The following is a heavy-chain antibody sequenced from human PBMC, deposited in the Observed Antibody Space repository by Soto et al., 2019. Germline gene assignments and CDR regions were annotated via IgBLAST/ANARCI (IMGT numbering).Heavy chain of an antibody. J-gene: IGHJ6*02. CDR1: GFTFNTYD. Sequence: GGSLRLSCAASGFTFNTYDMNWVRQAPGMGLEWVSYISSSGSTIYYADSVKGRFTISRGNAKNSLYLQLNSLTDEDTALYFCARASGYYATSGYYGAFYYYGMDVWGQGTTVTVSS. D-gene: IGHD3-22*01. CDR2: ISSSGSTI. CDR3: ARASGYYATSGYYGAFYYYGMDV. V-gene: IGHV3-48*02.